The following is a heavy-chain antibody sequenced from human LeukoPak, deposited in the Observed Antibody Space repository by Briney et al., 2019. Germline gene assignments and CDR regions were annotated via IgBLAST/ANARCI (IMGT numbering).Heavy chain of an antibody. CDR3: AGGGRRSVITVVVVAAKHWFDP. D-gene: IGHD2-15*01. Sequence: EPSETLSLTCAVYGGSFSGYYWSWIRQPPVKGREWIGEINHRGSTNYNPSLKSRVTISVDTSKNQFSLKLSSVTAADTAVYYCAGGGRRSVITVVVVAAKHWFDPWGQGTLVTVSS. J-gene: IGHJ5*02. CDR1: GGSFSGYY. V-gene: IGHV4-34*01. CDR2: INHRGST.